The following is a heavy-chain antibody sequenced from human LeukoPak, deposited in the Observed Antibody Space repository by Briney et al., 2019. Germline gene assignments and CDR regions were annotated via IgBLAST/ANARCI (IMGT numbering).Heavy chain of an antibody. D-gene: IGHD3-10*01. CDR1: GGSISSYY. V-gene: IGHV4-4*07. CDR3: ARDRQEPATGYGSYYFKY. Sequence: SETLSLTCTVSGGSISSYYWSWIRQPAGKGLEWIGRISTSGSTKYNSSLKSRVTMSVDTSKNQLSLKLSSVTAADTAIYFCARDRQEPATGYGSYYFKYWGQGTLVTVSS. J-gene: IGHJ4*02. CDR2: ISTSGST.